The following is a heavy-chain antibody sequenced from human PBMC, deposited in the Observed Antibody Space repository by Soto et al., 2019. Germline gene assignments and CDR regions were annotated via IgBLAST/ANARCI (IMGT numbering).Heavy chain of an antibody. J-gene: IGHJ6*03. CDR2: INSDGSST. CDR3: ARGYCSGGSCSGYYMDV. Sequence: EVQLVESGGGLVQPGGSLRLSCAASGFTFSSYWMHCVRQAPGKGLVWVSRINSDGSSTSYADSVKGRFTISRDNAKNTLYLQMNSLRAEDTAVYYCARGYCSGGSCSGYYMDVWGKGTTVTVSS. D-gene: IGHD2-15*01. CDR1: GFTFSSYW. V-gene: IGHV3-74*01.